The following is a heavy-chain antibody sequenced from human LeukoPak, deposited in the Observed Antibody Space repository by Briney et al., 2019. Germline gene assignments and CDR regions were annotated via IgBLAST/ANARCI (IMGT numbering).Heavy chain of an antibody. J-gene: IGHJ4*02. CDR3: ARVEAVADY. D-gene: IGHD6-19*01. Sequence: SGGSLRLSCAASGFTFSSYAMHWVRQAPGKGLEWVAVISYDGSNKYYADSVKGRFTISRDNSKNTLYLQMNSLRAEDTAVYYCARVEAVADYWGQGTLVTVSS. CDR1: GFTFSSYA. V-gene: IGHV3-30-3*01. CDR2: ISYDGSNK.